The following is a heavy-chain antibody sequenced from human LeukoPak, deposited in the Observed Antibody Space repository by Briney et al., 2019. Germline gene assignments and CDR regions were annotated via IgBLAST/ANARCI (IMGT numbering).Heavy chain of an antibody. CDR3: GRCISTSLIVNDR. J-gene: IGHJ5*02. V-gene: IGHV3-21*01. CDR1: GFIFSNYA. CDR2: ISGSSTNI. D-gene: IGHD5-24*01. Sequence: GGSLRLSCAASGFIFSNYAMTWVRQAPGKGLEWVSGISGSSTNIQYADSVKGRFSISRDNAKNSLYLQMNSLRVEDTAVYVCGRCISTSLIVNDRWGQGTLVTVCS.